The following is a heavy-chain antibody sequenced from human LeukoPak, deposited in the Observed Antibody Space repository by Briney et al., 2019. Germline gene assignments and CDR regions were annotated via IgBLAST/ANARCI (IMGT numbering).Heavy chain of an antibody. V-gene: IGHV1-2*02. CDR2: INPNTGGT. J-gene: IGHJ4*02. CDR3: ARGGVPWELSCFY. Sequence: ASVKVSCKASGYTFTGYYTHWVRQAPGQGLEWMGWINPNTGGTNYAQKFQGRVTMTRDTSISTAYMELSRLRSDDTAVYYCARGGVPWELSCFYWGQGTLVTVPS. D-gene: IGHD1-26*01. CDR1: GYTFTGYY.